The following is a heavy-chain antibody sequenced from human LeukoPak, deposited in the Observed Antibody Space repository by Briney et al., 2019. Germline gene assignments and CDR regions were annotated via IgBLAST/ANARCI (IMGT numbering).Heavy chain of an antibody. CDR1: GFSINNFA. CDR3: ASTRAVAAPFDS. V-gene: IGHV3-23*01. Sequence: GGSLRLSCVASGFSINNFAMSWVRQAPGKGLECVSVISGRGGRTYSADSVKGRFTISRDNSKNTLYLQMNSLRVEDTAVYYCASTRAVAAPFDSWGQGTLVTVSS. D-gene: IGHD6-19*01. J-gene: IGHJ4*02. CDR2: ISGRGGRT.